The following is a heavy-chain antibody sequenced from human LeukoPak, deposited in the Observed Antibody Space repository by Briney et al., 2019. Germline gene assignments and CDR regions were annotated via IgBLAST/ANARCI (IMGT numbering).Heavy chain of an antibody. D-gene: IGHD3-3*01. CDR2: INYSGDT. Sequence: SETLSLTCTVSGGSIGTYYWSWIRQPPGKGLEWIGYINYSGDTNYNPSLKSRVTISVDTSKNQFSLKLSSVTAADTAVYYCARGGTTIFGVAPLYGMDVWGQGTTVTVSS. CDR3: ARGGTTIFGVAPLYGMDV. CDR1: GGSIGTYY. J-gene: IGHJ6*02. V-gene: IGHV4-59*01.